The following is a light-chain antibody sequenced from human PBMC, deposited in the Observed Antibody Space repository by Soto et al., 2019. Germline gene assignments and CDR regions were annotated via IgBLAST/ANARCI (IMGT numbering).Light chain of an antibody. Sequence: DIPMTQSPSSLSASVGDRITITCRASQSVSNFLVWYQQKPGKAPKLLIHSASTLQSGVPSRFSGSWSGTDFTLTISSLQPEDVATYYCRQSFSSPPITFGQGTRLEIK. CDR3: RQSFSSPPIT. V-gene: IGKV1-39*01. CDR1: QSVSNF. CDR2: SAS. J-gene: IGKJ5*01.